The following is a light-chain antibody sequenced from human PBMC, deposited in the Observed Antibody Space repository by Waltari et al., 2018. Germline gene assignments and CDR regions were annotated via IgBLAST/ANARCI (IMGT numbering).Light chain of an antibody. CDR1: NIGRKS. Sequence: YVLTQPPSVSVDPGKTARLPCWGDNIGRKSVNCYQQKPGQAPVLGMFYASDRPSEIPERFSGSNSGNTATLTISWVEAGDEADYHCQVWDDVTDSGVFGGGTKLTVL. V-gene: IGLV3-21*04. CDR3: QVWDDVTDSGV. CDR2: YAS. J-gene: IGLJ3*02.